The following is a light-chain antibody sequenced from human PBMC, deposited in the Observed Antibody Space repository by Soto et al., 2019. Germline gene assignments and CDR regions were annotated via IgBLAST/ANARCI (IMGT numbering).Light chain of an antibody. CDR1: SSDVGGYNY. CDR3: SSYTSSSTFV. CDR2: EVS. V-gene: IGLV2-14*01. Sequence: QSALTQPASVSGSPGQSITISCTGTSSDVGGYNYVSWYQHHPGKVPKPMIYEVSNRPSWVSHRFSGSKSGNTASLTISGLQAEDEADYYCSSYTSSSTFVFGTGTKVTVL. J-gene: IGLJ1*01.